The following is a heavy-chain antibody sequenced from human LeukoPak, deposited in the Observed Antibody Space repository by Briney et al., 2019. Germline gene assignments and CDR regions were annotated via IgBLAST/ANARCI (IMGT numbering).Heavy chain of an antibody. V-gene: IGHV4-4*07. CDR3: ARDKSGSPHNWFDP. CDR1: GASINTYY. J-gene: IGHJ5*02. D-gene: IGHD6-25*01. Sequence: SETLSLTCTVSGASINTYYWSWIRHSAGKGLEWIGRIYSSGTTNCSPSLKWRVTMSVDTSKNQFSLKLNSVTAADTAVYYCARDKSGSPHNWFDPWGQGTLVPVTS. CDR2: IYSSGTT.